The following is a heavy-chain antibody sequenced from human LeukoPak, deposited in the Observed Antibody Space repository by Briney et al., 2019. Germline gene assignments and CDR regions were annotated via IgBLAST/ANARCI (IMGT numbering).Heavy chain of an antibody. Sequence: GASVKVSCKASGYTFTGYYLHWVRQAPGQGLEWMGWINPNGGGTNYAQTFQGRVTMTRDTSISTAYMELSRLRSDDTAVYYCARGGSSGWYVQNYFDTWGQGTLVTVSS. D-gene: IGHD6-19*01. CDR2: INPNGGGT. J-gene: IGHJ5*02. CDR1: GYTFTGYY. CDR3: ARGGSSGWYVQNYFDT. V-gene: IGHV1-2*02.